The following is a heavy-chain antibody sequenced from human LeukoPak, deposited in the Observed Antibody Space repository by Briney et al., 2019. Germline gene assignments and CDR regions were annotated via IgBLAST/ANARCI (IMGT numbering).Heavy chain of an antibody. CDR2: IYYSGST. V-gene: IGHV4-39*01. CDR1: GGSISSSSYY. Sequence: SETLSLTCTVSGGSISSSSYYWGWIRQPPGKGLEWIGSIYYSGSTYYNPSLKSRVTISVDTSKNQFSPKLSSVTAADTAVYYCARGPFAVVAATPFDYWGQGTLVTVSS. CDR3: ARGPFAVVAATPFDY. J-gene: IGHJ4*02. D-gene: IGHD2-15*01.